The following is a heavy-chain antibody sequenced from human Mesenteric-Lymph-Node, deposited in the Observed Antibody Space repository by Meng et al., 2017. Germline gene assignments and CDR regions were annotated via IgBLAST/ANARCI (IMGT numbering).Heavy chain of an antibody. CDR1: GFTFSSYS. J-gene: IGHJ4*02. V-gene: IGHV3-21*01. Sequence: ESLKISCAASGFTFSSYSMNWVRQAPGKGLEWVSSISSSSSYIYYADSVKGRFTISRDNAKNTVYLQMDSLRAEDTAIYYCASFQYTMEDYWGQGTLVTGSS. CDR2: ISSSSSYI. CDR3: ASFQYTMEDY. D-gene: IGHD3-3*01.